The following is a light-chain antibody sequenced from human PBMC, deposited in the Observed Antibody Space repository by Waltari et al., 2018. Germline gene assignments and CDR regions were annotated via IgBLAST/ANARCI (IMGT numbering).Light chain of an antibody. CDR2: SAS. J-gene: IGKJ5*01. Sequence: DIQMTQSPSFVSAFVGDRVTLGCGASENIGSGLAWYQQTPGQAPKLLIYSASSLQSGVPSRFSGTGSGTDFTLTISSLQPEDFAVYFCLQYNNWPRTFGQGTRLEIK. CDR3: LQYNNWPRT. V-gene: IGKV1-12*01. CDR1: ENIGSG.